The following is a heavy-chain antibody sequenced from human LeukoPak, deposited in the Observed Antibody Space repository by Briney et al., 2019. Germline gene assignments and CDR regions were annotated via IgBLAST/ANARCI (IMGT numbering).Heavy chain of an antibody. CDR3: ARDPNGSGSYYNC. J-gene: IGHJ4*02. Sequence: SETLSLTCTVSGGSVSIGSYYWSWIRQPPRNGLEWVGYIYYSGSTNYNPSLKSRVTISVDTSKNQFSLKLSSVTAADTAVYYCARDPNGSGSYYNCWGQGTLVTVSS. D-gene: IGHD3-10*01. CDR1: GGSVSIGSYY. V-gene: IGHV4-61*01. CDR2: IYYSGST.